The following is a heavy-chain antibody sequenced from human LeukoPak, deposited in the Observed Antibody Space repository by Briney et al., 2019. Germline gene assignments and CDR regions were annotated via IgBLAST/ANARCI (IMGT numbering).Heavy chain of an antibody. Sequence: PSETLSLTCTVSGGSISSYYWSWIRQPAGKGLEWIGRIYTSGSTNYNPSLKSRVTISVDTSKNQFSLKLSSVTAADTAVYYCARDSGYCSSTSCHNYMDVWGKGTTVTVSS. CDR2: IYTSGST. D-gene: IGHD2-2*02. V-gene: IGHV4-4*07. J-gene: IGHJ6*03. CDR3: ARDSGYCSSTSCHNYMDV. CDR1: GGSISSYY.